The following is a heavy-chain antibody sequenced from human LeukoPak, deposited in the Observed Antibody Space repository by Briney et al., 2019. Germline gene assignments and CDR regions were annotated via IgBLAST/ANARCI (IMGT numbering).Heavy chain of an antibody. CDR3: ASLYGSGSSWFDP. Sequence: SETLSLTCAVYGGSFSGYYWSWIRQPPGKGLEWIGEINHSGSTNYNPSLKSRVTISVDTSKNQFSLKLSSVTAADTAVYYCASLYGSGSSWFDPWGQGTLVTVSS. CDR1: GGSFSGYY. D-gene: IGHD3-10*01. CDR2: INHSGST. J-gene: IGHJ5*02. V-gene: IGHV4-34*01.